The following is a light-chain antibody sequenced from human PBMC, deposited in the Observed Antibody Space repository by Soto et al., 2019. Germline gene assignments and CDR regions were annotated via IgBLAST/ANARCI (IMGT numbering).Light chain of an antibody. CDR2: DAS. V-gene: IGKV1-5*01. CDR1: QSVNGW. CDR3: QQYSDSSGA. J-gene: IGKJ1*01. Sequence: DIELTQSPATLSSSVGDRVTITCRASQSVNGWLAWYQQKKGKAPKLLIFDASTLESGVPSRFSGSGSGTDFNLTISSLQTDDFATYYCQQYSDSSGAFGQGTKVDIK.